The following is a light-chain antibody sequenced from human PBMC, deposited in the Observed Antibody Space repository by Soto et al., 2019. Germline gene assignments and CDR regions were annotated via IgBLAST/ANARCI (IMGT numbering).Light chain of an antibody. CDR3: CSYARSSTHYV. V-gene: IGLV2-23*02. CDR1: SSDVGSYNL. Sequence: QSVLPKPASVSGAHGQSITISCTGTSSDVGSYNLVSWYQQHPGKAPKLMIYEVSKRPSGGSNRFSGSKSGNTASLTISGLQSECEAAYYCCSYARSSTHYVFGTRTK. CDR2: EVS. J-gene: IGLJ1*01.